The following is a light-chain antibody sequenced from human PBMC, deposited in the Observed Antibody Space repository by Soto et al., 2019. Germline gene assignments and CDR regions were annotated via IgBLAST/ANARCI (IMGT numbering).Light chain of an antibody. J-gene: IGLJ3*02. V-gene: IGLV2-11*01. CDR1: SSDVGGYNY. CDR3: CSYAGGYTWV. Sequence: QSALTQPRSVSGSPGQSVTISCTGTSSDVGGYNYVSWYQQYPGKAPKLMIYDVNKWPSGVPDRFSGSKSGTTASLTISWLQAEDEADYYCCSYAGGYTWVFGGGTKLTVL. CDR2: DVN.